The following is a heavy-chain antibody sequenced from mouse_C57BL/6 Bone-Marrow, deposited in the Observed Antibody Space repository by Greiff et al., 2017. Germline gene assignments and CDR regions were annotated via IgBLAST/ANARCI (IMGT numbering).Heavy chain of an antibody. J-gene: IGHJ1*03. D-gene: IGHD2-5*01. CDR2: IYPGSGST. CDR3: ARPYNSNYWYFDV. CDR1: GYTFTSYW. Sequence: VQLQQPGAELVKPGASVKMSCKASGYTFTSYWITWVKQRPGQGLEWIGDIYPGSGSTNYNEKFKSKATLPVDTSSSTAYMQLSSLTSEDSAVYYCARPYNSNYWYFDVWGTGTTVTVSS. V-gene: IGHV1-55*01.